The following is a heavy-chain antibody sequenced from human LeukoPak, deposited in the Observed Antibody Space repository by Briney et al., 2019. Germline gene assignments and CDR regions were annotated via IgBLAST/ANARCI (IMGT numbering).Heavy chain of an antibody. J-gene: IGHJ3*02. D-gene: IGHD2-21*01. CDR3: ARDPVELWWSTPAAFDI. CDR1: GYTFTSYA. Sequence: ASVKVSCKASGYTFTSYAMHWVRQAPGQRLEWMGWINAGNGNTKYSQKFQGRVTITRDTSASTAYMELSSLRSEDTAVYYCARDPVELWWSTPAAFDIWGQGTMVTVSS. CDR2: INAGNGNT. V-gene: IGHV1-3*01.